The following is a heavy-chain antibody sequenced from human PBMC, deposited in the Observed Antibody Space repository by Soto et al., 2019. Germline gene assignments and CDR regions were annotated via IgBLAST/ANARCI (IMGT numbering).Heavy chain of an antibody. J-gene: IGHJ4*02. V-gene: IGHV3-30*18. CDR3: AKDKGLRYFDY. Sequence: QVQLVESGGGVVQPGRSLRLSCAVSGLTFSNHGMHWVRQAPGKGLEWVTLISSDGSNTYYADSVKGRFAIFRDSSKNTVYLQMNSLRREDTAVYYCAKDKGLRYFDYWGQGTRVTVSS. CDR1: GLTFSNHG. CDR2: ISSDGSNT. D-gene: IGHD4-17*01.